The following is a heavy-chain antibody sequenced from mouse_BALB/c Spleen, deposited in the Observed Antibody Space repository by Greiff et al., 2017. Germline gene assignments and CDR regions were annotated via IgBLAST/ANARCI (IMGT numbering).Heavy chain of an antibody. J-gene: IGHJ2*01. CDR2: INPNNGGT. CDR3: ARGYYGSSPFDY. V-gene: IGHV1-18*01. D-gene: IGHD1-1*01. Sequence: DVKLQESGPELVKPGASVKIPCKASGYTFTDYNMDWVKQSHGKSLEWIGDINPNNGGTIYNQKFKGKATLTVDKSSSTAYMELRSLTSEDTAVYYCARGYYGSSPFDYWGQGTTLTVSS. CDR1: GYTFTDYN.